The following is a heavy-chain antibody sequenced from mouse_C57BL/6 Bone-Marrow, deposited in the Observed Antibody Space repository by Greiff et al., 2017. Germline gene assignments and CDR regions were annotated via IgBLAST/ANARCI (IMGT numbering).Heavy chain of an antibody. J-gene: IGHJ3*01. CDR2: ISSGSSTI. V-gene: IGHV5-17*01. CDR1: GFTFSDYG. Sequence: EVLGVESGGGLVKPGGSLKLSCAASGFTFSDYGMHWVRQAPEKGLEWVAYISSGSSTIYYADTVKGRFTISRDNAKNTLCLQMTSLRSEDTAMYYCARSDWFAYWGQGTLVTVAA. CDR3: ARSDWFAY.